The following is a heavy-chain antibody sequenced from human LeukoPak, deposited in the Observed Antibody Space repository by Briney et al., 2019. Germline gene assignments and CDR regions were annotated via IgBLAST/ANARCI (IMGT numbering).Heavy chain of an antibody. V-gene: IGHV3-7*01. CDR2: LKQDGSEK. CDR1: GFSFSSYW. D-gene: IGHD3-10*01. Sequence: GGSLRLSCAASGFSFSSYWMTWVRQAPGKGLEWVANLKQDGSEKYYVDSVKGRFTISRDNAKNSVYLQMNSLRAEDTAVYYCARLSEMLRGPEVIYYFEHWGQGTLVTVSS. J-gene: IGHJ4*02. CDR3: ARLSEMLRGPEVIYYFEH.